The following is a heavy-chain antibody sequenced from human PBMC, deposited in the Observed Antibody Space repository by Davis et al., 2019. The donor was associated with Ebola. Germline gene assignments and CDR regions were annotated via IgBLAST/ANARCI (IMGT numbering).Heavy chain of an antibody. V-gene: IGHV3-30*18. CDR1: GFTVSSTY. CDR2: ISYDGSNK. D-gene: IGHD3-3*01. CDR3: AKDGNAYYDFWSGYYDFDD. Sequence: AESLTLSCAASGFTVSSTYMRWVRQPPGKGLEWVAVISYDGSNKYYADSVKGRFTISSDNSKNTLYLQMNSLRAEETAVYYCAKDGNAYYDFWSGYYDFDDWGQGTLVTVSS. J-gene: IGHJ4*02.